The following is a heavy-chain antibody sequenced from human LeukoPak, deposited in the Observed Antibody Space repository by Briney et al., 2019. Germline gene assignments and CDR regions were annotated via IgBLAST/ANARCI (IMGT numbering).Heavy chain of an antibody. Sequence: GGSLRLSCAASVFTFSRYWMRWVRQAPGKGLVWVSRIKSDGSTRYADSVKGRFTISRDNAKNTVSLQMNSLRAEDTGVYYCARAPSEIGGYYPEYFRHWGQGTLVTVSS. CDR3: ARAPSEIGGYYPEYFRH. J-gene: IGHJ1*01. D-gene: IGHD3-22*01. CDR1: VFTFSRYW. CDR2: IKSDGST. V-gene: IGHV3-74*01.